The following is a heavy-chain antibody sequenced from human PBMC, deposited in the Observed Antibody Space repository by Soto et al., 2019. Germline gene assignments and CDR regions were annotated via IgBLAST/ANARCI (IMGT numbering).Heavy chain of an antibody. CDR3: ATGGPTIAAAPPYYGMDV. D-gene: IGHD6-13*01. Sequence: QVQLVQSGAEVKKPGASVKVSCKVSGYTLTELSMHWVRQAPGKGLEWMGGFDPEDGETIYAQKFQGRVTMTEDTTKDTGYMGLDRPRFEDTAGVYCATGGPTIAAAPPYYGMDVWGQGTTVTVSS. V-gene: IGHV1-24*01. CDR2: FDPEDGET. J-gene: IGHJ6*02. CDR1: GYTLTELS.